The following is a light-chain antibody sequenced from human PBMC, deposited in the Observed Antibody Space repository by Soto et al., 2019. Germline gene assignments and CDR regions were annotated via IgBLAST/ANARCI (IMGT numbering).Light chain of an antibody. CDR1: SSDVGGYNY. V-gene: IGLV2-8*01. CDR2: EVN. Sequence: QSVLTQPPSASGSPGQSVTISCTGTSSDVGGYNYVSWYQQHPGTAPKLIIYEVNKRPSGVPDRLSGSKSGNAASLTVSGLQTEDEADYYCSSYAGSNNPVVFGGGTQLTVL. J-gene: IGLJ3*02. CDR3: SSYAGSNNPVV.